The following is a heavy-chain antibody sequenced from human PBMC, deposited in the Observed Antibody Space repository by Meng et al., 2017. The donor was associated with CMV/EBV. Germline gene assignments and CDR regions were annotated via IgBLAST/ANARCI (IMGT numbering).Heavy chain of an antibody. CDR2: IYYSGST. D-gene: IGHD6-13*01. Sequence: SETLSLTCTVSGGSISSYYWSWIRQPPGKGLEWIGYIYYSGSTNYNPSLKSRVTISVDTSKNQFSLKLSSVIAADTAVYYCARVLAAAGNDAFDIWGQGTMVTVSS. CDR1: GGSISSYY. J-gene: IGHJ3*02. V-gene: IGHV4-59*01. CDR3: ARVLAAAGNDAFDI.